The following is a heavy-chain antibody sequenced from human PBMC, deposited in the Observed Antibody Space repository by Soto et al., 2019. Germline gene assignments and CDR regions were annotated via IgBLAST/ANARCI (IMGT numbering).Heavy chain of an antibody. J-gene: IGHJ6*03. Sequence: QVQLVQFGAEVKKPGASVKVSCKASGYTFTSYDINWVRQATGQGLEWMGWMNPNSGNTGYAQKFQGRVTMTRNTSISTAYMELSSLRSEDTAVYYCARFIAARHPGYYYYYMDVWGKGTTVTVSS. V-gene: IGHV1-8*01. CDR2: MNPNSGNT. CDR1: GYTFTSYD. D-gene: IGHD6-6*01. CDR3: ARFIAARHPGYYYYYMDV.